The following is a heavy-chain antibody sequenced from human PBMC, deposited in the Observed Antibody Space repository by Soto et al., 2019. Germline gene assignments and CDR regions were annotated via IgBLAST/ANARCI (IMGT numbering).Heavy chain of an antibody. J-gene: IGHJ3*02. D-gene: IGHD3-10*01. V-gene: IGHV3-23*01. Sequence: EVQLLESGGGLVQPGGSLRLSCAASGFTFSSYAMSWVRQAPGKGLEWVSAISGSGGSTYYADSVKGRFTISRDNSKNTMYLQMNSLRAEDTAVYYCAKCPVRGVDAFDIWGQGTMVTVSS. CDR1: GFTFSSYA. CDR2: ISGSGGST. CDR3: AKCPVRGVDAFDI.